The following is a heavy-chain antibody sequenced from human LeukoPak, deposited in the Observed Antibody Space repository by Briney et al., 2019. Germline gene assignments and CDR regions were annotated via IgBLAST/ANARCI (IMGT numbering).Heavy chain of an antibody. Sequence: GGSLRLSCAASGFTFSGYWMTWVRQAPGKGLEWVANMKQDGIQKYYVDSVKGRFTISGDNAKNSVYLQMNSLRAEDTGVYYCARFRGTGFDYWGQGTLVTVSS. CDR1: GFTFSGYW. V-gene: IGHV3-7*05. CDR2: MKQDGIQK. D-gene: IGHD1-1*01. CDR3: ARFRGTGFDY. J-gene: IGHJ4*02.